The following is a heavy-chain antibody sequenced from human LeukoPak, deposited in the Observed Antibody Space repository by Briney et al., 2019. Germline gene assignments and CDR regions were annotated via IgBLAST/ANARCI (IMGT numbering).Heavy chain of an antibody. CDR1: GFTFSSYS. J-gene: IGHJ4*02. CDR2: ISSSSSYI. V-gene: IGHV3-21*04. D-gene: IGHD3-22*01. Sequence: GGSLRLSCAASGFTFSSYSMNWVRQAPGKGLEWVSSISSSSSYIYYADSVKGRFTISRDNSKNTLYLQMNSLRAEDTAVYYCAKGNRLNYYDSSGFDYWGQGTLVTVSS. CDR3: AKGNRLNYYDSSGFDY.